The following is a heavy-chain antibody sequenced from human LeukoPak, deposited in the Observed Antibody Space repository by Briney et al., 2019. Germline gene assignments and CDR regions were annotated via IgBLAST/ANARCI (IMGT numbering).Heavy chain of an antibody. V-gene: IGHV3-48*03. J-gene: IGHJ5*02. CDR3: ARHPRVYYYDSSGYMA. CDR2: ISSSGSTI. D-gene: IGHD3-22*01. Sequence: PGGSLRLSCAASGFTFSSYEMNWVRQAPGKGPEWVSYISSSGSTIYYADSVKGRFTISRDNAKNSLYLQMNSLRAEDTAVYYCARHPRVYYYDSSGYMAWGQGTLVTVSS. CDR1: GFTFSSYE.